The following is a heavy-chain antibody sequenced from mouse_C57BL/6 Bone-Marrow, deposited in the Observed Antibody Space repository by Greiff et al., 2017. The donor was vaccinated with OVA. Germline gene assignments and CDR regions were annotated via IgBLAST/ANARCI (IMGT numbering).Heavy chain of an antibody. J-gene: IGHJ3*01. D-gene: IGHD2-4*01. CDR3: ARYYYDYDGLAY. CDR1: GYTFTSYW. CDR2: IYPGSGST. V-gene: IGHV1-55*01. Sequence: VQLQQPGAELVKPGASVKMSCKASGYTFTSYWITWVKQRPGQGLEWIGDIYPGSGSTNYNEKFKSKATLTVDTSSSTAYMQLSSLTSEDSAVYYCARYYYDYDGLAYWGQGTLVTVSA.